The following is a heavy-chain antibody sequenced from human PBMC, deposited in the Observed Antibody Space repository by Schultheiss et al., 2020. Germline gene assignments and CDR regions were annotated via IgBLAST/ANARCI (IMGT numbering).Heavy chain of an antibody. CDR1: GGSISSSSYY. D-gene: IGHD5-12*01. CDR3: ARGLSVATAYFDY. J-gene: IGHJ4*02. V-gene: IGHV4-39*07. Sequence: SETLSLTCTVSGGSISSSSYYWGWIRQPPGKGLEWIGSIYYSGSTYYNPSLKSRVTISVDTSKNQFSLKLSSVTAADTAVYYCARGLSVATAYFDYWGQGTLVTVSS. CDR2: IYYSGST.